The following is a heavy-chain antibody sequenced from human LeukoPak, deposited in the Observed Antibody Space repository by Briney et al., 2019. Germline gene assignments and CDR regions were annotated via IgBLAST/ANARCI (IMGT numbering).Heavy chain of an antibody. CDR2: ISHSGST. Sequence: KPSETLSLTCAVYGGSFSGYYWSWIRQPPGKGLEWIGEISHSGSTNYNPSLKSRVTISVNTSKNHISLKLSTVTAADTAVYYCGRGTTMVRLNYWGQGTLVTVSS. D-gene: IGHD3-10*01. CDR1: GGSFSGYY. CDR3: GRGTTMVRLNY. V-gene: IGHV4-34*01. J-gene: IGHJ4*02.